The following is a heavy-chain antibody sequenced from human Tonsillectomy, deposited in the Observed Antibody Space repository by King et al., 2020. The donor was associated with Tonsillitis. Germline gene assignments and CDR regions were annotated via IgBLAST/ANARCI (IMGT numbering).Heavy chain of an antibody. D-gene: IGHD5-12*01. CDR3: ARGYSGTYRIDY. J-gene: IGHJ4*02. CDR2: INGNGTST. V-gene: IGHV3-74*01. CDR1: GFSFSSYW. Sequence: VQLVESGGGLVQPGGSLRLSCVASGFSFSSYWMHWVREAPGKGLVWVSHINGNGTSTTYADSVKGRFTISRDNPKKTVFLQMKSLRDEDTAVYYCARGYSGTYRIDYWGQGTPVTVSA.